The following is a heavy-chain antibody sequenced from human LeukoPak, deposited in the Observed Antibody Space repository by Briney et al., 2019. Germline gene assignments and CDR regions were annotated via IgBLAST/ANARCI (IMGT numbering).Heavy chain of an antibody. CDR1: GYTFTSYY. J-gene: IGHJ6*03. Sequence: ASVKVSCKASGYTFTSYYMHWVRQAPGQGLEWMGIINPSGGSTSYAQKFQGRVTMTRGMSTSTVYMELSSLRSEDTAVYYCARGGIYYDILTGQQRNYYMDVWGKGTTVTISS. CDR3: ARGGIYYDILTGQQRNYYMDV. D-gene: IGHD3-9*01. V-gene: IGHV1-46*01. CDR2: INPSGGST.